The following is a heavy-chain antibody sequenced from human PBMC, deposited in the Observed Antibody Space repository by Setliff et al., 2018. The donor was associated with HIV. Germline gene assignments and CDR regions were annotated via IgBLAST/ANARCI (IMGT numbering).Heavy chain of an antibody. V-gene: IGHV4-61*09. Sequence: SETLSLTCTVSGDSISSGRYYWNWIRQPAGKGLDWIGHIFTSGSAFSSGTANYSPSLKSRVTISVDISKNQFSLKLTSVTAADTAMYFCARDSPADGGNXGRFQRWGQGTLVTVSS. CDR1: GDSISSGRYY. CDR3: ARDSPADGGNXGRFQR. J-gene: IGHJ1*01. CDR2: IFTSGSA. D-gene: IGHD2-15*01.